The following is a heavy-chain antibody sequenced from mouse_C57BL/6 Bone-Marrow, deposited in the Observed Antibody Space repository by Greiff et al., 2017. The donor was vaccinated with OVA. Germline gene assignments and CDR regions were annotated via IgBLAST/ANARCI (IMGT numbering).Heavy chain of an antibody. CDR3: ARPGYYGSSYVYWYFDV. J-gene: IGHJ1*03. D-gene: IGHD1-1*01. Sequence: EVQLQQSGAELVKPGASVKLSCTASGFNIKDYYMHWVKQRTEQGLEWIGRIDPEDGETKYAPKFPGKATITADTSSNTAYLQLSSLTSEDTAVYYCARPGYYGSSYVYWYFDVWGTGTTVTVSS. CDR1: GFNIKDYY. V-gene: IGHV14-2*01. CDR2: IDPEDGET.